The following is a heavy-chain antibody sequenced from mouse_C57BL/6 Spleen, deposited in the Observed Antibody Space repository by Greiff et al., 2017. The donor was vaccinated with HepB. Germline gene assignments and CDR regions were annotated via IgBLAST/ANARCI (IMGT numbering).Heavy chain of an antibody. V-gene: IGHV5-6*01. CDR3: ARRGYYGSRNYFDY. CDR2: ISSGGSYT. CDR1: GFTFSSYG. J-gene: IGHJ2*01. D-gene: IGHD1-1*01. Sequence: EVHLVESGGDLVKPGGSLKLSCAASGFTFSSYGMSWVRQTPDKRLEWVATISSGGSYTYYPDSVKGRFTISRDNAKNTLYLQMSSLKSEDTAMYYCARRGYYGSRNYFDYWGQGTTLTVSS.